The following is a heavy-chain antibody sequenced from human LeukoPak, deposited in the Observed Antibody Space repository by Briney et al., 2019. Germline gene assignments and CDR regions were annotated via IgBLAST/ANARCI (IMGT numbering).Heavy chain of an antibody. CDR1: GASISSYY. Sequence: SETLSLTCTVSGASISSYYCSWIRQPPGKGLEWIGRIYTTGSANYNPSLKSGVTMSVDTSKNQFSLNLGSVSAADTAVYYCARDRTYGGNSGFDYWGQGTLVTVSS. D-gene: IGHD4-23*01. V-gene: IGHV4-4*07. CDR3: ARDRTYGGNSGFDY. J-gene: IGHJ4*02. CDR2: IYTTGSA.